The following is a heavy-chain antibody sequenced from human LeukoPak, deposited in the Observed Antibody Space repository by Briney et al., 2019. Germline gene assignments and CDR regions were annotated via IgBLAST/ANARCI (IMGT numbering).Heavy chain of an antibody. D-gene: IGHD6-13*01. CDR2: IRSKAYGGTT. CDR3: TSASIAAAGKFDY. J-gene: IGHJ4*02. V-gene: IGHV3-49*04. CDR1: GFTFGDYA. Sequence: GGSLRLSCTASGFTFGDYAMSWVRQAPGTGLEWVGFIRSKAYGGTTEYAASVKGRFTISRDDSKSIAYLQMNSLKTEDTAVYYCTSASIAAAGKFDYWGQGTLVTVSS.